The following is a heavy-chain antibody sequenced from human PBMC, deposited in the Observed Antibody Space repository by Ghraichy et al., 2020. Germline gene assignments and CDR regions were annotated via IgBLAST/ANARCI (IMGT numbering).Heavy chain of an antibody. CDR1: GASIHSRTYY. D-gene: IGHD3-10*01. CDR2: ISYSGGT. J-gene: IGHJ4*01. Sequence: SETLSLTCNVSGASIHSRTYYWGWIRQPPGKALECLGSISYSGGTYYNPSLKNQVTITLDTSKNQFSLSLKSVTVADTAVYFCASLPDGSGRYYFDDWGPGTRDTGS. V-gene: IGHV4-39*01. CDR3: ASLPDGSGRYYFDD.